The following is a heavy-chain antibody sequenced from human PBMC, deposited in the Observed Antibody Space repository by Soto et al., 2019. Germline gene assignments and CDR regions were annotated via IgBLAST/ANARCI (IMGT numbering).Heavy chain of an antibody. D-gene: IGHD6-13*01. CDR1: GFTFSSYG. CDR3: AKDILSSSWYFADY. Sequence: GGSLRLSCVASGFTFSSYGMHWVRQAPGKGLEWVAGTWFDGSNKYYVDSVKGRFTISRDNSKNTLYLQMNSLRAEDTAVYYCAKDILSSSWYFADYWGQGTLVTVSS. J-gene: IGHJ4*02. V-gene: IGHV3-33*06. CDR2: TWFDGSNK.